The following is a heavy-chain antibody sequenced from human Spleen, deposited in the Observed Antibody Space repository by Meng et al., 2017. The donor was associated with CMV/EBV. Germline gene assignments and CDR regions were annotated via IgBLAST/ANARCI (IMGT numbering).Heavy chain of an antibody. CDR2: IRYDGSKD. CDR1: GFTFGGSC. V-gene: IGHV3-30*02. CDR3: VKGEGATYFDN. J-gene: IGHJ4*01. Sequence: SFSASGFTFGGSCMHCVRQAPGKGLEWVAFIRYDGSKDYYANSVRGRFTISRDNSKKMLSLQMNTLRPDDTAVYYCVKGEGATYFDNWGHGTLVTVSS.